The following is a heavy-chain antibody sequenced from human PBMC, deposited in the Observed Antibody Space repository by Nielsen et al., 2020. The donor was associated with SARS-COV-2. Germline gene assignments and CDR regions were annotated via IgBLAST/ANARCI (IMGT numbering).Heavy chain of an antibody. Sequence: SVKVSCKASGYTFTSYGISWVRQAPGQGLEWMGGIIPIFGTANYAQKFQGRVTITADESTSTAYMELSSLRSEDTAVYYCARDRYNWNDSVWGQGTTVTVSS. D-gene: IGHD1-1*01. CDR2: IIPIFGTA. V-gene: IGHV1-69*13. CDR3: ARDRYNWNDSV. CDR1: GYTFTSYG. J-gene: IGHJ6*02.